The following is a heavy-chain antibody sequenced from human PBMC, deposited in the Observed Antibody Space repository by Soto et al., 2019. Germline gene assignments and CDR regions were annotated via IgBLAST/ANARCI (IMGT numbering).Heavy chain of an antibody. D-gene: IGHD3-16*01. J-gene: IGHJ4*02. CDR1: GFNFKNAW. CDR2: IKSETDGGTT. V-gene: IGHV3-15*07. Sequence: WSLRLSCAASGFNFKNAWMNWVRQAPGKGLEWVGRIKSETDGGTTDYAAPLKGRFTISRDDSKSTLFLQMNSLKTEDTGVYYCAAMKTYWGQGTPVTVSS. CDR3: AAMKTY.